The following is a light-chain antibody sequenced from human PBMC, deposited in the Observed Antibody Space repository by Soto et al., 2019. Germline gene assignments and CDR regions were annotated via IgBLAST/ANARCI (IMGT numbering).Light chain of an antibody. CDR2: KAS. V-gene: IGKV1-5*03. CDR3: QHYNSYSEA. CDR1: QSISSW. J-gene: IGKJ1*01. Sequence: DIQMTQSPSTLSASVVGRVTITFRASQSISSWLAWYQQKPGKAPKLLIYKASTLKSGVPSRFSGSGSGTEFTLTISSLQPDDFATYYCQHYNSYSEAFGRGTKVDIK.